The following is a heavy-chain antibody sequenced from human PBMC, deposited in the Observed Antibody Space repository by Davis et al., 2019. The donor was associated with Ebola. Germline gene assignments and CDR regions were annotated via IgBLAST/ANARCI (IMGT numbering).Heavy chain of an antibody. Sequence: HTGGSLRLSCAASGFTFSSYWMHWVRHAPGKGLVWVSRINSDGSSTSYADSVKGRFTISRDNAKNTLYLQMNSLKTEDTAVYYCSGSYRGFDYWGQGTLVTVSS. CDR2: INSDGSST. J-gene: IGHJ4*02. D-gene: IGHD1-26*01. CDR1: GFTFSSYW. CDR3: SGSYRGFDY. V-gene: IGHV3-74*01.